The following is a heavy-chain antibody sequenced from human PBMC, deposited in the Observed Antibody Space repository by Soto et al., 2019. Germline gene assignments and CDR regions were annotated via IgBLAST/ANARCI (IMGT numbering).Heavy chain of an antibody. J-gene: IGHJ3*02. CDR3: ARDSSSWSPNVFLI. CDR2: IYYTGST. CDR1: GGSISSGDYY. Sequence: QVQLQESGPGLVKPSQTLSLSCTVSGGSISSGDYYWSWIRQHPGKGLEWIGYIYYTGSTYYNRSLTSRVTISLDKSENQISLKLASVTAADSAVYYCARDSSSWSPNVFLIWGQGTMVTVSS. D-gene: IGHD6-13*01. V-gene: IGHV4-31*03.